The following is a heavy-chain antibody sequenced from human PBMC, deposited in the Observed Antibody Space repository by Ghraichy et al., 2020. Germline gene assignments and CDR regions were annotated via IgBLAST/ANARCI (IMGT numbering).Heavy chain of an antibody. CDR3: ARYTTTVTAFDY. V-gene: IGHV3-30*04. CDR2: ISYDGSNK. CDR1: GFTFSSYP. D-gene: IGHD4-17*01. J-gene: IGHJ4*02. Sequence: LSLTCAASGFTFSSYPMHWVRQAPGKGLEWVAVISYDGSNKYYADSVKGRFTISRDNSKNTLYLQLNSLRAEDTAVYYCARYTTTVTAFDYWGQGTLVTVSS.